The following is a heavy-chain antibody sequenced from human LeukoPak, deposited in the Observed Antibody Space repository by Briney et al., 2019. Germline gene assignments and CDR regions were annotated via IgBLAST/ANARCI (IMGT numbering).Heavy chain of an antibody. D-gene: IGHD1-14*01. J-gene: IGHJ5*02. Sequence: ASVKVSCKASGYTFTSYGISWVRQAPGQGLEWMGWINPNSGDTSLPQRFQGRVTMTRDTSTSTVYMELSSLRSEDTAVYYCASSFGGTLRWFDPWGQGTLVTVSS. V-gene: IGHV1-18*01. CDR3: ASSFGGTLRWFDP. CDR2: INPNSGDT. CDR1: GYTFTSYG.